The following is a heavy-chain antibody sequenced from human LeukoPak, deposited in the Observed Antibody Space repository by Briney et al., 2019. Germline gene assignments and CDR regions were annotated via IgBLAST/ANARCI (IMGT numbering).Heavy chain of an antibody. J-gene: IGHJ1*01. CDR2: IHHSGST. Sequence: SETLSLTCIVSGYSISSGYYWGWIRQPPGKGLEWIGNIHHSGSTYYNPTLKSRVTISVDTSKNQLSLKLSSVTAADTAVYYCARVAAGIGFFQHWGQGTLVTVSS. V-gene: IGHV4-38-2*02. D-gene: IGHD6-13*01. CDR1: GYSISSGYY. CDR3: ARVAAGIGFFQH.